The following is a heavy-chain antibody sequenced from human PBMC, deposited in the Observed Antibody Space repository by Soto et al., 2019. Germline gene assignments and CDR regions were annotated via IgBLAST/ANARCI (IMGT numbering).Heavy chain of an antibody. J-gene: IGHJ6*02. D-gene: IGHD3-22*01. CDR1: GYTFTSYG. CDR2: INAGNGNT. V-gene: IGHV1-3*01. CDR3: ARDPNDSSAYYHHYYYGMDV. Sequence: ASVKVSCTASGYTFTSYGIHWVRQAPGQRLEWTGWINAGNGNTKYSEEFQGRVTITRDTSASTAYLELSSLRSEDTAVYYCARDPNDSSAYYHHYYYGMDVWGQGTTVTVSS.